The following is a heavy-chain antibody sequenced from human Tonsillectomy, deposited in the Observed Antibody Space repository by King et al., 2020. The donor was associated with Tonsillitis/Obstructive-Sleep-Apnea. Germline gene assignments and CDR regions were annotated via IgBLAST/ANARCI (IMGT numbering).Heavy chain of an antibody. CDR2: IYYSGST. CDR1: GGSISSSSYY. J-gene: IGHJ5*02. V-gene: IGHV4-39*01. D-gene: IGHD3-22*01. Sequence: QLQESGPGLVKPSETLSLTCTVSGGSISSSSYYWGWIRQPPGKGLEWIGSIYYSGSTYYNPSLKSRVTISVDTSKNQFSLKLSSVTAADTAVYYCARHLKPHITMIVDNPRGWFDPWGQGTLVTVSS. CDR3: ARHLKPHITMIVDNPRGWFDP.